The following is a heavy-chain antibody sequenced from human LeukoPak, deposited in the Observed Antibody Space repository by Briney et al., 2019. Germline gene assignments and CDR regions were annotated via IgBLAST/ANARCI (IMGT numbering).Heavy chain of an antibody. CDR1: GYSIGSGYS. CDR3: AREVTLIVVVVTAGDEFDI. CDR2: IYHSGNT. V-gene: IGHV4-38-2*02. D-gene: IGHD3-22*01. Sequence: SETLSLTCTVSGYSIGSGYSWGWIRQPPGKGLEWIGSIYHSGNTYYNPSLKSRVTISLDTSKNQFSLNLSSVTAADTAVYYCAREVTLIVVVVTAGDEFDIWGQGTMVTVSS. J-gene: IGHJ3*02.